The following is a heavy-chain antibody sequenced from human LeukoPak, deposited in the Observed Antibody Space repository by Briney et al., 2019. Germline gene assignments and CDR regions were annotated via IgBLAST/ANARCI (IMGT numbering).Heavy chain of an antibody. D-gene: IGHD1-1*01. Sequence: SETLSLTCTVSGGSISSYYWSLIRQPPGKGLEWIGYIYYSGSTNYNPSLKSQVTISVDTSKNQFSLKLSSVTAADTAVYYCAREGVYGIIDYWGQGTLVTVSS. CDR1: GGSISSYY. CDR2: IYYSGST. CDR3: AREGVYGIIDY. V-gene: IGHV4-59*01. J-gene: IGHJ4*02.